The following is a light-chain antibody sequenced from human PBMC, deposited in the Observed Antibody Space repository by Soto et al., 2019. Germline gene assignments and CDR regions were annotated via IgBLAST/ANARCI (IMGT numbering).Light chain of an antibody. V-gene: IGKV1-8*01. J-gene: IGKJ1*01. CDR3: QQYYSYPWT. CDR2: AAS. CDR1: QGIRSY. Sequence: AIRMTQSPSSLSASTGDTLTIACRASQGIRSYLAWYQQKPGKAPKLLIYAASTLQSGVPSRFSGSGSGTDFTLTISCLQSEDFATYYCQQYYSYPWTFGQGTKVDI.